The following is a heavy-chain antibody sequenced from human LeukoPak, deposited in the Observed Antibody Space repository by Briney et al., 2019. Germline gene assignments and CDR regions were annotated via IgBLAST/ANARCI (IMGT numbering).Heavy chain of an antibody. CDR3: ARGQGPSRVVVIMKPNYFDY. J-gene: IGHJ4*02. D-gene: IGHD3-22*01. V-gene: IGHV4-34*01. CDR2: INHSGST. Sequence: SETLSLTCAVYGGSFSGYYWSWIRQPPGKGLEWIGEINHSGSTNYNPSLKSRVTISVGTSKNQFSLKLSSVTAADTAVYYCARGQGPSRVVVIMKPNYFDYWGQGTLVTVSS. CDR1: GGSFSGYY.